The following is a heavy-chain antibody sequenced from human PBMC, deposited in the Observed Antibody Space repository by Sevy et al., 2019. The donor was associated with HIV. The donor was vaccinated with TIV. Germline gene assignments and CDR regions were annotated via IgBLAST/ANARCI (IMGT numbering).Heavy chain of an antibody. CDR2: IIPIFGTA. V-gene: IGHV1-69*13. D-gene: IGHD3-22*01. CDR3: ARGPYYDSGGYYPFNY. J-gene: IGHJ4*02. Sequence: ASVKVSCKASGGTFSSYAISWVRQAPGQELEWMGGIIPIFGTANYAQKFQGRVTITADESTSTAYMELSSLRSEDTAVFYCARGPYYDSGGYYPFNYWGQGTLVTVSS. CDR1: GGTFSSYA.